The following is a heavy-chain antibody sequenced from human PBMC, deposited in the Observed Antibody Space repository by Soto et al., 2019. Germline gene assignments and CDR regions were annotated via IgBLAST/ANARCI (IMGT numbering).Heavy chain of an antibody. CDR2: VSIGGST. V-gene: IGHV3-23*01. D-gene: IGHD2-15*01. CDR3: AKRRGAGGHFDY. CDR1: GFTFSSYA. Sequence: DVQLLESGGGLVQPEGSLRLSCAASGFTFSSYAMGWVHQGPGKGLEWVAVVSIGGSTHYADSVRVRFTISRDNSKNTLSLQMNSLTAEDTAVYFCAKRRGAGGHFDYWGQGALVTVSS. J-gene: IGHJ4*02.